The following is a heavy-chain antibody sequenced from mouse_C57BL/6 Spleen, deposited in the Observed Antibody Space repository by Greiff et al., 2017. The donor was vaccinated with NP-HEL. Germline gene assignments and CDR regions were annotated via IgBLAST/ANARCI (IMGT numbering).Heavy chain of an antibody. CDR2: IDPETGGT. V-gene: IGHV1-15*01. J-gene: IGHJ4*01. CDR3: TRAGTGAMNY. Sequence: QVQLQQSGAELVRPGASVTLSCKASGYTFTDYEMHWVKQTPVHGLEWIGAIDPETGGTAYNQKFKGKAILTADKSSSTAYMELRSLTSEDSAVYYWTRAGTGAMNYWGQGTSVTVSS. D-gene: IGHD3-3*01. CDR1: GYTFTDYE.